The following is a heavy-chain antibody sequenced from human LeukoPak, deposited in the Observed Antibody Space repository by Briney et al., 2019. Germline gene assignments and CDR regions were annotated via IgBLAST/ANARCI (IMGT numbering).Heavy chain of an antibody. CDR2: INHSGFT. CDR3: AASGWTPRLDY. J-gene: IGHJ4*02. V-gene: IGHV4-34*01. Sequence: SDTLSLTCAIYSGSFSGYYWNWIRQPPGKGLEWIGEINHSGFTNYNPSLNSRVTMSVDTSKNQFSLNLTSVTAADTAVYYCAASGWTPRLDYWGQGTPVTVSS. D-gene: IGHD6-19*01. CDR1: SGSFSGYY.